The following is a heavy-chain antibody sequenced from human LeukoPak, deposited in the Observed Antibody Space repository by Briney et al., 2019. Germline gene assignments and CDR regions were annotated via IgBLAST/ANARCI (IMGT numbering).Heavy chain of an antibody. Sequence: SETLSLTCAVSGYSISSGYYWGWIRQPPGKGLEWIGSVHYSGSTYYNSSLKSRVTISVDTPKNQFSLKLNSVTAADTAVYYCARLRSLHFDYWGQGTLVTVSS. CDR3: ARLRSLHFDY. CDR2: VHYSGST. J-gene: IGHJ4*02. CDR1: GYSISSGYY. V-gene: IGHV4-38-2*01.